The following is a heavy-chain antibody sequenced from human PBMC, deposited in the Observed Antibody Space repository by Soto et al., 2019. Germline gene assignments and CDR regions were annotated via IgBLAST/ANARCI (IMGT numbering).Heavy chain of an antibody. D-gene: IGHD1-1*01. CDR2: ISAHNGNT. CDR3: ARGRYGDY. V-gene: IGHV1-18*01. J-gene: IGHJ4*02. Sequence: QVHLVQSGAEVKKPGASVKVSCKGSGYGFTTYGITWVRQAPGQGLEWMAWISAHNGNTNSAQTTQGRVTVTRDTSTSTAYMELRSLRSDDTAVYYCARGRYGDYWGQGALVTVSS. CDR1: GYGFTTYG.